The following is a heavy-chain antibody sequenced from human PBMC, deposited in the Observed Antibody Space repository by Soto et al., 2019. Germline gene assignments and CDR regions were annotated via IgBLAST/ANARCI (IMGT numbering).Heavy chain of an antibody. D-gene: IGHD6-13*01. J-gene: IGHJ3*02. Sequence: ASVKVSCKASGYTFTSYAMHWVRQAPGQRLEWMGWINAGNGNTKYSQKFQGRVTITRDTSASTAYMELSSLRSEDTAVYYCARLRIAAAALSDAFDIWGQGTMVTVSS. CDR3: ARLRIAAAALSDAFDI. CDR1: GYTFTSYA. V-gene: IGHV1-3*01. CDR2: INAGNGNT.